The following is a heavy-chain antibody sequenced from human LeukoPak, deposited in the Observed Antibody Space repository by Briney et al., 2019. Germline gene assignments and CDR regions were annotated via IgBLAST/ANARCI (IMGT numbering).Heavy chain of an antibody. J-gene: IGHJ4*02. CDR3: ANFYGGIVGARFRY. CDR2: IYDSGST. D-gene: IGHD1-26*01. V-gene: IGHV4-4*02. CDR1: GGSISSTNW. Sequence: PSETLSLTCGVSGGSISSTNWWSWVRPPPGQGLEWIGSIYDSGSTYYNPSLRSRVTISVDTSKNQFSLKLSSVTAADTGVYYCANFYGGIVGARFRYWGQGTLVTVSS.